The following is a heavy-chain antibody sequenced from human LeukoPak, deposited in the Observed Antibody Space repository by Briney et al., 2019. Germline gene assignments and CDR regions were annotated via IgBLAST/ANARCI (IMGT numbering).Heavy chain of an antibody. Sequence: SQTLSLTCAISGDSVSSNSAAWTWIRQSPSRGLEWLGRTYYRSKWYNDYAVSVKSRITINPDTSKNQFSLQLNSVTPEDTAVYYCARDNRTVAGISIYGVDVWGQGTTVTVSS. CDR1: GDSVSSNSAA. D-gene: IGHD6-19*01. J-gene: IGHJ6*02. V-gene: IGHV6-1*01. CDR2: TYYRSKWYN. CDR3: ARDNRTVAGISIYGVDV.